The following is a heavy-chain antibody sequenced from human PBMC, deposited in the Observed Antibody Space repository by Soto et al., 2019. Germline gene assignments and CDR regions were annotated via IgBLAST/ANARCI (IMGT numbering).Heavy chain of an antibody. CDR3: ATDRAIAVAGTLSLRY. Sequence: ASVEVSCKXSGYTLTELSMHWVRQAPGKGLEWMGGFDPEDGETIYAQKFQGRVTMTEDTSTDTAYMELSSLRSEDTAVYYCATDRAIAVAGTLSLRYWGQGTLVTVSS. V-gene: IGHV1-24*01. CDR1: GYTLTELS. CDR2: FDPEDGET. D-gene: IGHD6-19*01. J-gene: IGHJ4*02.